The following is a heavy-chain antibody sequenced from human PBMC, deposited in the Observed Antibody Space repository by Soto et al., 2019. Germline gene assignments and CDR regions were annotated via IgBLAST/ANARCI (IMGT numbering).Heavy chain of an antibody. CDR2: IRGFSPYT. CDR1: GFTFRTYT. CDR3: VKASTYSSSQGWFDP. V-gene: IGHV3-21*01. J-gene: IGHJ5*02. Sequence: SLRLSCISSGFTFRTYTMNWVRQAPGKGLEWVSGIRGFSPYTFYAESVKGRFTISRDNAKNSLYLQMNSLRAEDTALYYCVKASTYSSSQGWFDPWGQGTMVTVSS. D-gene: IGHD6-6*01.